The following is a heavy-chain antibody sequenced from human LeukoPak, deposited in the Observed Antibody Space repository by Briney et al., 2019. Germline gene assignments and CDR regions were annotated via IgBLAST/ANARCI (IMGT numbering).Heavy chain of an antibody. Sequence: GGSLRLSCAASGFTFSSYAMSWVRQAPGRGLEWVSAISGSGGSTYYADSVKGRFTISRDNSKNTLYLQMNSLRAEDTAVYYCAKSRRRGYCTNGVCYTSFDYWGQGTLVTVSS. CDR2: ISGSGGST. J-gene: IGHJ4*02. D-gene: IGHD2-8*01. CDR3: AKSRRRGYCTNGVCYTSFDY. V-gene: IGHV3-23*01. CDR1: GFTFSSYA.